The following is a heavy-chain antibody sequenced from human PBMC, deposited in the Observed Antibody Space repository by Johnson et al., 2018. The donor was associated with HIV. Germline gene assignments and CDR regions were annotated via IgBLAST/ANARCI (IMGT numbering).Heavy chain of an antibody. V-gene: IGHV3-30-3*01. J-gene: IGHJ3*02. CDR1: GFTFSTYA. Sequence: VQLVESGGGLVQPGGSLKLSCTASGFTFSTYAMHWVRQAPGKGLEWVAVISNDGSNKYYADSVKGRFTISRDNSKNTLYLQMNNVRAEDTAIYYCARSDSGYDAFDIWGQGTMVSVSS. CDR3: ARSDSGYDAFDI. D-gene: IGHD5-12*01. CDR2: ISNDGSNK.